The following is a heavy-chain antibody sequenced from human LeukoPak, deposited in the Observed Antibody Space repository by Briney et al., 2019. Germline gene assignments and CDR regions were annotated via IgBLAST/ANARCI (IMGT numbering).Heavy chain of an antibody. CDR1: GGSIRNYY. D-gene: IGHD3-22*01. Sequence: SETLSLTCTVSGGSIRNYYWTWIRQPPGKGLEWIGHVSNSGNTKYNPSLKSRVTISIDTSKKHFSLNLSSVSAADTAVYYCASRAFYDSSGLDFWGQGILVTVSS. CDR3: ASRAFYDSSGLDF. J-gene: IGHJ4*02. CDR2: VSNSGNT. V-gene: IGHV4-59*08.